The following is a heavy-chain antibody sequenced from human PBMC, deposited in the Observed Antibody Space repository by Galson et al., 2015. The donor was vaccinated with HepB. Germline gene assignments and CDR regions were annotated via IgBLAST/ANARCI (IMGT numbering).Heavy chain of an antibody. D-gene: IGHD5/OR15-5a*01. J-gene: IGHJ4*02. CDR1: GYTFTSYY. CDR2: INPSGGST. Sequence: SVKVSCKASGYTFTSYYMHWVRQAPGQGLEWMGIINPSGGSTSYAQKLQGRVTMTTDTSTSTAYMELRSLRSDDTAVYYCARDSSTDYWGQGTLVTVSS. V-gene: IGHV1-46*01. CDR3: ARDSSTDY.